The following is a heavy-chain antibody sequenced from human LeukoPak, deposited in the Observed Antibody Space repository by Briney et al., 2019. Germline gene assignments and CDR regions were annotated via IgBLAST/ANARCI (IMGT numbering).Heavy chain of an antibody. V-gene: IGHV1-18*01. J-gene: IGHJ4*02. CDR3: ARDIATVVHQE. CDR2: ISGYSGNT. Sequence: ASVKVSCKASDYTLTSYGISWVRQAPGQGLEWMGWISGYSGNTNYVQKFQGRVTMATDTSTSTVYMELRGLRSDDTAVYYCARDIATVVHQEWGQGTLVTVSS. D-gene: IGHD2-2*01. CDR1: DYTLTSYG.